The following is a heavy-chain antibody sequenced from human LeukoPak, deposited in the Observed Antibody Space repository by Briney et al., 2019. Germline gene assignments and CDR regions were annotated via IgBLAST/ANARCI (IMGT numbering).Heavy chain of an antibody. CDR3: AKDRHYYDSSGYYSFDY. CDR1: GFTFSSYA. V-gene: IGHV3-30-3*01. D-gene: IGHD3-22*01. Sequence: GGSLRLSCAASGFTFSSYAMHWVRQAPGKGLEWVAVISYDGSNKYYADSVKGRFTISRDNSKNTLYLQMNSLRAEDTAVYYCAKDRHYYDSSGYYSFDYWGQGTLVTVSS. J-gene: IGHJ4*02. CDR2: ISYDGSNK.